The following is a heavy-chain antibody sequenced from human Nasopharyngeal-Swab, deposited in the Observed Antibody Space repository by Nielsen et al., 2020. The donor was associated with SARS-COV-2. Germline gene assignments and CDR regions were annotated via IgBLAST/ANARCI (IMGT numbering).Heavy chain of an antibody. D-gene: IGHD2-15*01. CDR1: GFSFSDSA. V-gene: IGHV3-73*01. CDR2: IRSKGNNYAT. J-gene: IGHJ4*02. CDR3: TRCGGGCYSGRDY. Sequence: GESLKISYAASGFSFSDSAIHWVRQASGKGLEWVGRIRSKGNNYATAYAASVKGGFIIFRDDPTNTAYLQMNSLKTEDTAVYYCTRCGGGCYSGRDYWGQGTLVTVSS.